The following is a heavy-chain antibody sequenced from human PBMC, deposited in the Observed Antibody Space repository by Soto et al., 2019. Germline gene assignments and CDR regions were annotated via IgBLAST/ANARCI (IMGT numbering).Heavy chain of an antibody. J-gene: IGHJ4*02. Sequence: EVQLLESGGGLVQPGGSLRLSCAASGFTFSSYAMSWVRQAPGKGLEWVSTISGSGGSTHYADSAEGRFTISRDNSKSTLFLQMSSPRADDTAVYYCAKRYWYDASGRWDHWGQGTLVTVSS. CDR3: AKRYWYDASGRWDH. CDR1: GFTFSSYA. CDR2: ISGSGGST. D-gene: IGHD3-22*01. V-gene: IGHV3-23*01.